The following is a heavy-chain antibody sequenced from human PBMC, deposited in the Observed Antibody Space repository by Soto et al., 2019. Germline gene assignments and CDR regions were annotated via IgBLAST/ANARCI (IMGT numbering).Heavy chain of an antibody. V-gene: IGHV4-59*01. D-gene: IGHD3-22*01. CDR1: GGSILSFY. CDR3: ARVPHGYYFDSSLEYYFDH. CDR2: IYYTGNT. Sequence: SETLSLTCTVSGGSILSFYWSWIRQSPGKGLEWIGDIYYTGNTNYNPSLKSRVTISLDTSKSQFSLKLRSVTAADTAVYFCARVPHGYYFDSSLEYYFDHWGPGTLVTVSS. J-gene: IGHJ4*02.